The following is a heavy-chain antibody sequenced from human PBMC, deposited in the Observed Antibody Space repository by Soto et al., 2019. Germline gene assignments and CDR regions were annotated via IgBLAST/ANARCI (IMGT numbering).Heavy chain of an antibody. V-gene: IGHV4-38-2*01. D-gene: IGHD4-17*01. CDR1: GFSITTGYY. CDR3: AKYGEDYYSAMDV. CDR2: IYHSGST. Sequence: PSETLSLTCAVSGFSITTGYYWGFIRQPPGKGLEWIGNIYHSGSTYYNPSLKSRVTISIDTSKNQFLLMLNSVTAADSAVYYCAKYGEDYYSAMDVWGQGTTVTVSS. J-gene: IGHJ6*02.